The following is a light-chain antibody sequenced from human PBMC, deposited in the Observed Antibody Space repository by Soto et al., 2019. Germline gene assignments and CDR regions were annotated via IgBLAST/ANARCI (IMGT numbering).Light chain of an antibody. Sequence: EIVLTQSPATLSLSPGERATLFCRASQSVSTSLAWYQQMPGQSPRLLIYGASNSATSIPNRFSGSGSGIDFTLTFSRLEPEDFAVYYCQQRSNWPITFGQGTRLEIK. CDR1: QSVSTS. CDR3: QQRSNWPIT. J-gene: IGKJ5*01. CDR2: GAS. V-gene: IGKV3-11*01.